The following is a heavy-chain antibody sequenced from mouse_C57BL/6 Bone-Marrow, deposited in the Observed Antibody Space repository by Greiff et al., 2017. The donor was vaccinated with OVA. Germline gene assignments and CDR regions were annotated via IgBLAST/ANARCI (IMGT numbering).Heavy chain of an antibody. J-gene: IGHJ2*01. CDR3: DGYYY. Sequence: EVQLQQSGAELVRPGASVQLSCTASGITIKDDYMHWVKQRPEQGLEWIGWIDPENGDTEYASKFQGKATIPVDTSSNTAYLQLSSLTSEDTAVYYCDGYYYWGQGTTLTVSS. CDR2: IDPENGDT. V-gene: IGHV14-4*01. D-gene: IGHD2-3*01. CDR1: GITIKDDY.